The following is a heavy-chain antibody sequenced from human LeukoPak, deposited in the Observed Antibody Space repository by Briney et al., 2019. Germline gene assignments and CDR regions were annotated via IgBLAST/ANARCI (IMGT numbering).Heavy chain of an antibody. CDR1: GGSFGGYY. V-gene: IGHV4-34*01. CDR2: ITYDGGT. CDR3: ARGLASGYPPIPFDY. Sequence: PSETLSLTCAVFGGSFGGYYWSWIRQPPGKGLEWIGEITYDGGTNYNPSLKSRVTISVDTSKIQFSLNLSSVTAADTAIYYCARGLASGYPPIPFDYWGQGTQVTVSS. D-gene: IGHD3-3*01. J-gene: IGHJ4*02.